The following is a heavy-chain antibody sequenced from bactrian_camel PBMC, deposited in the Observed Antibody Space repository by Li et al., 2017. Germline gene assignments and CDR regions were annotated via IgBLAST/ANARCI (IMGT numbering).Heavy chain of an antibody. CDR2: INSGGGTT. Sequence: QLVESGGNLVQPGGSLRLSCATSGFTFSSYWMYWVRQAPGKGLEWVSAINSGGGTTYYADSVKDRFAISRDNAKNTVYLQMNSLKPEDTAVYYCAADLGPYSDCQSSLGYWGQGTQVTVS. CDR3: AADLGPYSDCQSSLGY. J-gene: IGHJ6*01. CDR1: GFTFSSYW. D-gene: IGHD4*01. V-gene: IGHV3S25*01.